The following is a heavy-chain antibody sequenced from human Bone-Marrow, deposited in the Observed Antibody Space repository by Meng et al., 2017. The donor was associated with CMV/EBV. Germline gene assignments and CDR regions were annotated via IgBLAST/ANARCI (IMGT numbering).Heavy chain of an antibody. V-gene: IGHV3-23*03. J-gene: IGHJ4*02. Sequence: GESLKISCAASGFTFSSYAMSWVRQAPGKGLEWVSVIYSGGSSTYYADSVKGRFTISRDNSKNTLYLQMNSLRAEDTAVYYCAKVGSKWSFDYWGQGTLVTVS. CDR3: AKVGSKWSFDY. CDR2: IYSGGSST. D-gene: IGHD1-26*01. CDR1: GFTFSSYA.